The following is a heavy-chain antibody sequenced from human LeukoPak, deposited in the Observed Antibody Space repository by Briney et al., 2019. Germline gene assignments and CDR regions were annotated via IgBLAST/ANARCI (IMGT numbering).Heavy chain of an antibody. CDR2: IIPIFGTA. CDR1: GGAFSSYA. CDR3: ARDQRVRGSHYYYMDV. V-gene: IGHV1-69*05. Sequence: SVKVSCKASGGAFSSYAISWVRQAPGQGLEWMGGIIPIFGTANYAQKFQGRVTITTDESTSTAYMELSSLRSEDTAVYYCARDQRVRGSHYYYMDVWGKGTTVTVSS. J-gene: IGHJ6*03. D-gene: IGHD3-10*01.